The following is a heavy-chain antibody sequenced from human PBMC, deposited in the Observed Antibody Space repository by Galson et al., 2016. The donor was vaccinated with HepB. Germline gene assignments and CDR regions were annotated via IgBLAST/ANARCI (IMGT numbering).Heavy chain of an antibody. J-gene: IGHJ4*02. D-gene: IGHD2-2*01. Sequence: SLKLSCAASGFTFSDYAMTWVRQAPGKGLEWVSSLSGRSGNTYYADSVRGRFNISRENSENTLYLQMGSLRAEDMAVYYCARDTLSSPWDLEYWGQGTLVTVSS. V-gene: IGHV3-23*01. CDR2: LSGRSGNT. CDR3: ARDTLSSPWDLEY. CDR1: GFTFSDYA.